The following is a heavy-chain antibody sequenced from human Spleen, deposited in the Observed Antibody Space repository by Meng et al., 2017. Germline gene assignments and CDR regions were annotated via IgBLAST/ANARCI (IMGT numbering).Heavy chain of an antibody. D-gene: IGHD3-22*01. CDR3: ARDRPASSGLIDY. Sequence: GESLKISCAASGFTFSSYWMSWVRQAPGKGLEWVANIKEDGSEKYYVDSVKGRFTISRDNAKNSLYLQMNSLRAEDTAVYYCARDRPASSGLIDYWGQGTLVTVSS. J-gene: IGHJ4*02. CDR1: GFTFSSYW. V-gene: IGHV3-7*01. CDR2: IKEDGSEK.